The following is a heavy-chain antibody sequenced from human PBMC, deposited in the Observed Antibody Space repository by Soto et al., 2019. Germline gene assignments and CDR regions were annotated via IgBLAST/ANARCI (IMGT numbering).Heavy chain of an antibody. V-gene: IGHV4-34*01. CDR2: INHSGST. J-gene: IGHJ6*02. CDR3: ARGGLPLRYYYYGMDV. CDR1: GGSFSGYY. Sequence: SETLSLTCAVYGGSFSGYYWSWIRQPPGKGLEWIGEINHSGSTNYNPSLKSRVTISVDTSKNQFSLKLSSVTAADTALYYCARGGLPLRYYYYGMDVWGQGTTVTVSS.